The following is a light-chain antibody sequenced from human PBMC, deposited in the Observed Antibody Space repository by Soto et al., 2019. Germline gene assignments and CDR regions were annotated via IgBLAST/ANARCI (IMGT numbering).Light chain of an antibody. CDR3: QSYDSSLSGSVV. CDR2: GNS. CDR1: SSNIGAGYD. Sequence: QLVLTQPPSVSGAPGQRVTISCTGSSSNIGAGYDVHWYQQLPGTAPKLLIYGNSNRPSGVPDRFSGSTSGTSASLAITGLQAEDEADYYCQSYDSSLSGSVVFGGGTKLTVL. V-gene: IGLV1-40*01. J-gene: IGLJ2*01.